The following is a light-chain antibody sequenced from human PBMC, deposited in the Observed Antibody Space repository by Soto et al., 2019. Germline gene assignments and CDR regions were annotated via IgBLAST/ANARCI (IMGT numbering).Light chain of an antibody. CDR1: QSLLYVAGYMY. V-gene: IGKV2-28*01. CDR2: LVS. CDR3: MQALQTPYT. J-gene: IGKJ2*01. Sequence: DIVMTQSPLSLPVTPGEPASISCRSSQSLLYVAGYMYVDWYLQKPGQPPQLLIFLVSNRASGVADRFSGSVSGTDFTLKISRLETEDVGVYYCMQALQTPYTFGQGTKLEIK.